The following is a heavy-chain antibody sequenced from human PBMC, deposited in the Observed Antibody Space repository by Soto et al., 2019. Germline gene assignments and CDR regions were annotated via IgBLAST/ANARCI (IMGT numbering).Heavy chain of an antibody. CDR3: ARWWSGSRQGFDP. CDR2: IYYSGST. Sequence: QVQLQESGPGLVKPSQTLSLTCTVSGGSISSGDYYWSWIRQHPGKGLEWIGYIYYSGSTYYNPSLKSRATISVDTSKNQFSLKLSSLTAADTAVYYCARWWSGSRQGFDPWGQGTLVTVSS. CDR1: GGSISSGDYY. D-gene: IGHD3-3*01. J-gene: IGHJ5*02. V-gene: IGHV4-31*03.